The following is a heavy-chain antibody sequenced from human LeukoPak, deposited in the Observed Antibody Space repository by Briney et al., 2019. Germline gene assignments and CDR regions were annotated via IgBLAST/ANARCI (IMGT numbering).Heavy chain of an antibody. CDR3: VRGASSGYYFVRYFHH. CDR2: ISSSSNTI. CDR1: GFTFSIDS. V-gene: IGHV3-48*02. Sequence: GGSLRLSCAASGFTFSIDSMNWVRQGPGKGLEWLSYISSSSNTIKYADSVKGRFTISRDNAKNSLYLQMNRLRDDDTAVYYCVRGASSGYYFVRYFHHWGQGTLVTVSS. D-gene: IGHD3-22*01. J-gene: IGHJ1*01.